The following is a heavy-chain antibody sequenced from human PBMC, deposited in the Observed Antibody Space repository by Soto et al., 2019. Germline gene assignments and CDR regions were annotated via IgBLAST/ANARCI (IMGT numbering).Heavy chain of an antibody. Sequence: QVQLVESGGGVVQPGTSLRLSCTASGFNLVNYAMHWVRQAPGKGLEWVAVISYDGDNKYYADSVKGRFTVSRDNXKXXLDLQLNSLRVEDTARYYCARVPDKSGSKEGDFDYWGQGTLVAVSS. CDR2: ISYDGDNK. V-gene: IGHV3-30-3*01. CDR1: GFNLVNYA. D-gene: IGHD3-10*01. CDR3: ARVPDKSGSKEGDFDY. J-gene: IGHJ4*02.